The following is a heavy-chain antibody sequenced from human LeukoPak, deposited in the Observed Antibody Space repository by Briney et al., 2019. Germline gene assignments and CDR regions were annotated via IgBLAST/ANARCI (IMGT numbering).Heavy chain of an antibody. CDR2: INPKSGGT. CDR3: ARGGRDYGDY. CDR1: GYTFTDYY. Sequence: ASVTVSCKASGYTFTDYYVHWVRQAPGQGLECMGWINPKSGGTSYAQKFRGRVTMTRDTSISTAYMELGRLRSDDTAVYYCARGGRDYGDYWGQGTLVTVSS. J-gene: IGHJ4*02. V-gene: IGHV1-2*02.